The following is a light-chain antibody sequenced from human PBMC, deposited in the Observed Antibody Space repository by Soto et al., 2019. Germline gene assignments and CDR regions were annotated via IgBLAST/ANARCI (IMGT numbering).Light chain of an antibody. Sequence: QSALTQPPSASGSPGQSVTISCTGTSSDVGGCKFVSWYQQYPGKAPKLIIYEVSKRTSGVPDRFPGFKSGNTASLTVSGLQAEDEADYYCSSCAGSNNPYVFGTGTQLTVL. CDR2: EVS. CDR1: SSDVGGCKF. CDR3: SSCAGSNNPYV. V-gene: IGLV2-8*01. J-gene: IGLJ1*01.